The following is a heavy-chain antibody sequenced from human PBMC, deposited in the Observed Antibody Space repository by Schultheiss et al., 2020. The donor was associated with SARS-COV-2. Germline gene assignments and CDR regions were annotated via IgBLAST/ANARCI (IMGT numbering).Heavy chain of an antibody. V-gene: IGHV3-74*01. J-gene: IGHJ4*02. D-gene: IGHD3-9*01. CDR2: INSDGSST. CDR3: ARGPAGYYDILTGYYCDY. CDR1: GFTFSSYA. Sequence: GESLKISCAASGFTFSSYAMSWVRQAPGKGLVWVSRINSDGSSTSYADSVKGRFTISRDNAKNSLYLQMNSLRAEDMAVYYCARGPAGYYDILTGYYCDYWGQGTLVTVSS.